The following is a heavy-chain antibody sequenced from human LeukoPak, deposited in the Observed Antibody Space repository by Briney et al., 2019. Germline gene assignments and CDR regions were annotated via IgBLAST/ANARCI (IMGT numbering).Heavy chain of an antibody. V-gene: IGHV4-34*01. Sequence: SETLSLTCAVYGGSFSGYYWSWIRQPPGKGLEWIGEINHSGSTNYNPSLKSRVTISVDTSKNQFSLKLSSVTAADTAVYYCARALGGYPANFDYWGQGTLVTVSS. CDR2: INHSGST. D-gene: IGHD1-26*01. CDR1: GGSFSGYY. CDR3: ARALGGYPANFDY. J-gene: IGHJ4*02.